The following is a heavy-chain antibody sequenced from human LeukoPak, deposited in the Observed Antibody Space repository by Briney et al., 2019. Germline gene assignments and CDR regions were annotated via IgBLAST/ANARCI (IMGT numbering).Heavy chain of an antibody. D-gene: IGHD3-22*01. CDR2: INHSGST. V-gene: IGHV4-34*01. Sequence: SETLSLTCAVYGGSFSGYYWSWIRQPPGKGLEWIGEINHSGSTNYNPSLKSRVTISVDTSKNQLSLKLSSVTAADTAVYYCASDVFPADYCDSSGYSFRDYWGQGTLVTVSS. CDR1: GGSFSGYY. CDR3: ASDVFPADYCDSSGYSFRDY. J-gene: IGHJ4*02.